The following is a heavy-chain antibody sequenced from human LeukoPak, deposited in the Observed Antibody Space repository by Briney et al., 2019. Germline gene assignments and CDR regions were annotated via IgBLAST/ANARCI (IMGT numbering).Heavy chain of an antibody. CDR1: GFTFSSYA. CDR3: ARERGYGDYVGAFDN. Sequence: GGSLRLSCAASGFTFSSYAMHWVRQAPGKGLEWVAVISYDGSNKYYADSVKGRFTISRDNSKNTLYLQMNSLRAEDTAVYYCARERGYGDYVGAFDNWGQGTMVTVSS. J-gene: IGHJ3*02. CDR2: ISYDGSNK. V-gene: IGHV3-30-3*01. D-gene: IGHD4-17*01.